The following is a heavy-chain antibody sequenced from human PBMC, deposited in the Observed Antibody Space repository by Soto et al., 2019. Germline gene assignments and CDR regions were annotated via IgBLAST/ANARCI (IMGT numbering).Heavy chain of an antibody. D-gene: IGHD6-13*01. CDR3: AGSTSCFAP. J-gene: IGHJ5*02. CDR2: IYHSGST. Sequence: SETLSLTCAVSGGSISSGGYSWSWIRQPPGKGLEWIGYIYHSGSTYYNPSLKSRVTISVDTSKNQFSLKLSSVTAADTAVYYCAGSTSCFAPGGEEPLVTVPS. V-gene: IGHV4-30-2*01. CDR1: GGSISSGGYS.